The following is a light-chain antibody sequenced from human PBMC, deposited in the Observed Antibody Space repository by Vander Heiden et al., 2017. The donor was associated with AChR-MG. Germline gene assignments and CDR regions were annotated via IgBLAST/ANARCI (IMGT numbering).Light chain of an antibody. V-gene: IGKV4-1*01. Sequence: DIVMTLSPDSLPVSLGERDTLGCKTSQSGVFSTNNKNYLAWYQQKPGQRPKLLIYWASTRETGVPDRFSGSGSGTDFTLSISSLQAEDGAVYYCQQYYSSPTFGQGTKVEIK. CDR2: WAS. CDR3: QQYYSSPT. J-gene: IGKJ1*01. CDR1: QSGVFSTNNKNY.